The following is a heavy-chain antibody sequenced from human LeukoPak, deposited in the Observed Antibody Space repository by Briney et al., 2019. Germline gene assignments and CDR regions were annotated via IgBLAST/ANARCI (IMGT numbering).Heavy chain of an antibody. V-gene: IGHV1-46*01. CDR2: INPSGGST. CDR3: ARDSVNWNYDY. CDR1: GYTFTNYY. J-gene: IGHJ4*02. D-gene: IGHD1-7*01. Sequence: ASVKVSCKASGYTFTNYYIHWVRQAPGQGLEWMGLINPSGGSTSYAQNFQGRVTMTRDMSTSTVYMELSSLRSEDTAVYYCARDSVNWNYDYWGQGTLVTVSS.